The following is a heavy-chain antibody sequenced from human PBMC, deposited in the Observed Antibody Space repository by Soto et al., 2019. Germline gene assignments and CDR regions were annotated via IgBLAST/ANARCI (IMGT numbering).Heavy chain of an antibody. D-gene: IGHD2-8*02. CDR1: GGSISSSNW. J-gene: IGHJ4*02. CDR2: INHSGST. V-gene: IGHV4-4*02. Sequence: PSETLSLTCAVSGGSISSSNWWSWVRQPPGKGLEWIGEINHSGSTNYNPSLKSRVTISVDTSKSQFSLKLTSVTAADTAVYYCARDKITGLFDYWGQGTLVTVFS. CDR3: ARDKITGLFDY.